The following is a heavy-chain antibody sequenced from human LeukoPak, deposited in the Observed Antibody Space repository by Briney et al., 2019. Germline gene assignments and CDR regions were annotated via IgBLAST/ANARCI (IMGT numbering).Heavy chain of an antibody. CDR3: ARRDDYDFWSGYIDY. CDR1: GFTFSSYA. D-gene: IGHD3-3*01. V-gene: IGHV3-64*01. J-gene: IGHJ4*02. Sequence: GGSLRLSCAASGFTFSSYAMHWVRQAPGKGLEYVSAISSNGGSTYYASSVKGRFTISRDNSKNTLYLQMGSLRAEDMAVYYCARRDDYDFWSGYIDYWGQGTLVTVSS. CDR2: ISSNGGST.